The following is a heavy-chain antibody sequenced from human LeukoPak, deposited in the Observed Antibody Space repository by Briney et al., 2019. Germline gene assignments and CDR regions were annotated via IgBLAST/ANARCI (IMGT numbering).Heavy chain of an antibody. CDR1: GGSISSGGYS. V-gene: IGHV4-30-2*01. Sequence: SQTLSLTCAVSGGSISSGGYSWSWIRQPPGKGLEWIGYIYHSGSTYYNPSLKSRVTISVDRSKNQFSLKLSSVTAADTAVYYCARGAIDFWSGYYSNYFDYWGQGTLVTVSS. CDR3: ARGAIDFWSGYYSNYFDY. J-gene: IGHJ4*02. CDR2: IYHSGST. D-gene: IGHD3-3*01.